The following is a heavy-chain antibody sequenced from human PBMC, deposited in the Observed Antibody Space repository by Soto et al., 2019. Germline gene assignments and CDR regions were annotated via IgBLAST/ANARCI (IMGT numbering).Heavy chain of an antibody. J-gene: IGHJ4*02. CDR1: GGSFSDYI. D-gene: IGHD1-26*01. CDR2: INHSGSA. V-gene: IGHV4-34*01. Sequence: SETLSLTCDVYGGSFSDYIWTWIRQTPGKGLQWIGQINHSGSANYNPSLKSRVAISVHTSSSQFSLELSSVTAADTAVYYCARGLISGSHYSGGWYYFDSWGQGTQVTVSS. CDR3: ARGLISGSHYSGGWYYFDS.